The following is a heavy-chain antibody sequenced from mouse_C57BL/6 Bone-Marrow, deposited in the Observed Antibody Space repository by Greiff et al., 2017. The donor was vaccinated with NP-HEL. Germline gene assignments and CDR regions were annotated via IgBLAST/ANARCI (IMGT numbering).Heavy chain of an antibody. CDR2: ISYDGSN. V-gene: IGHV3-6*01. CDR1: GYSITSGYY. Sequence: EVKLQESGPGLVKPSQSLSLTCSVTGYSITSGYYWNWIRQFPGNKLEWMGYISYDGSNNYNPSLKNRISITRDTSKNQFFLKLNSVTTEDTATYYCASSNLTDYWGQGTTLTVSS. CDR3: ASSNLTDY. D-gene: IGHD2-5*01. J-gene: IGHJ2*01.